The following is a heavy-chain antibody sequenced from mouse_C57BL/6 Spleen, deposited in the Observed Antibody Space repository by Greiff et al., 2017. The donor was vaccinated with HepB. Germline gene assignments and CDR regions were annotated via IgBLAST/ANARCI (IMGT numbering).Heavy chain of an antibody. CDR1: GFNIKDYY. CDR3: ALYYSGSSYYFDY. D-gene: IGHD1-1*01. CDR2: IDPEDGET. Sequence: EVKLQESGAELVKPGASVKLSCTASGFNIKDYYMHWVKQRTEQGLEWIGRIDPEDGETKYAPKFQGKATITADTSSNTAYLQLSSLTSEDTAVYYCALYYSGSSYYFDYWGQGTTLTVSS. V-gene: IGHV14-2*01. J-gene: IGHJ2*01.